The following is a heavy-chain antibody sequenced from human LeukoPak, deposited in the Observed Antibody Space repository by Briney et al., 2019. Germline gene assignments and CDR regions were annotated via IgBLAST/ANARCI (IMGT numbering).Heavy chain of an antibody. CDR3: ARRGGSGRSFDY. Sequence: SETLSLTCTVSGASVSSVGYYWSWLRQPPGEGLEWIGYSYYSGSTNYNPSLKSRVTIPVDMSKNQFFLKVSSVTAADTAVYYCARRGGSGRSFDYWGQGTLVTVSS. CDR2: SYYSGST. D-gene: IGHD3-10*01. V-gene: IGHV4-61*08. J-gene: IGHJ4*02. CDR1: GASVSSVGYY.